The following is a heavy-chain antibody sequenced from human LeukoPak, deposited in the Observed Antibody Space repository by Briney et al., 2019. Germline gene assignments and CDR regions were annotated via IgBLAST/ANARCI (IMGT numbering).Heavy chain of an antibody. Sequence: GSLRLSCAASGFTFSNAWMSWIRQPPGKGLEWIGYIYYTGSTNYNPSLKSRVTISVDTSKNQFSLKLSSVTAADTAVYYCARESTFSSSSTTWFDPWGQGTLVTVSS. D-gene: IGHD6-13*01. CDR2: IYYTGST. CDR3: ARESTFSSSSTTWFDP. V-gene: IGHV4-59*01. J-gene: IGHJ5*02. CDR1: GFTFSNAW.